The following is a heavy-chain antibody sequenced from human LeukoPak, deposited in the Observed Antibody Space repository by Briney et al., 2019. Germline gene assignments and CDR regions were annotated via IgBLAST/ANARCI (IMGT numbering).Heavy chain of an antibody. D-gene: IGHD2-21*01. CDR2: IRYDGSNK. J-gene: IGHJ3*02. V-gene: IGHV3-30*02. CDR3: ATPGGLFPRDDAFDI. Sequence: GGSLRLSCAASGFTFSSYGMHWVRQAPGKGLEWVAFIRYDGSNKYYADSVKGRFTISRDNSKNTLYLQMNSLRAEDTAVYYCATPGGLFPRDDAFDIWGQGTMVTVSS. CDR1: GFTFSSYG.